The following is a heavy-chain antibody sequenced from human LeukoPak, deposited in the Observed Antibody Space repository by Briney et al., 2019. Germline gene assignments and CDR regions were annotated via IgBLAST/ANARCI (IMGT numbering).Heavy chain of an antibody. V-gene: IGHV4-39*01. CDR1: GGSISSSSYY. D-gene: IGHD3-22*01. CDR3: ARRGAYYYDSSGYYWVY. CDR2: IYYSGST. J-gene: IGHJ4*02. Sequence: PSGTLSLTCTVSGGSISSSSYYWGWIRQPPGKGLEWIGSIYYSGSTYYNPSLKSRVTISVDTSKNQFSLKLSSVTAADTAVYYCARRGAYYYDSSGYYWVYWGQGTLVTVSS.